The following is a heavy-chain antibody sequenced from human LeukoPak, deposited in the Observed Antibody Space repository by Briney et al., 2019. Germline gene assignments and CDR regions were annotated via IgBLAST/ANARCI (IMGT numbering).Heavy chain of an antibody. CDR3: ARGVTPDWFDP. CDR1: GFTVSSNY. V-gene: IGHV3-66*01. D-gene: IGHD2-21*02. Sequence: GGSLRLSCAASGFTVSSNYMSWVRQAPGKGLEWVSVIYSGGTTYYADSVKGRFTISRDNSKNTLYLQMNRLRAEDTAVYYCARGVTPDWFDPWGQGTLVTVSS. J-gene: IGHJ5*02. CDR2: IYSGGTT.